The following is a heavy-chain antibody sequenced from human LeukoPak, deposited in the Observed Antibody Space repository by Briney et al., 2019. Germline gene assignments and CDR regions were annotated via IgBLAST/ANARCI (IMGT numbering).Heavy chain of an antibody. J-gene: IGHJ4*02. Sequence: PGGSLRLSCAASGFTFSSYWMSWVRQAPGKGLEWVANIRKDGSEKYYADSVKGRFTISRDNAKNSLYLQMNSLRAEDTALYYCARHLSGVTGYTYGRGIDYWGQGTLVTVSS. CDR2: IRKDGSEK. D-gene: IGHD5-18*01. V-gene: IGHV3-7*01. CDR3: ARHLSGVTGYTYGRGIDY. CDR1: GFTFSSYW.